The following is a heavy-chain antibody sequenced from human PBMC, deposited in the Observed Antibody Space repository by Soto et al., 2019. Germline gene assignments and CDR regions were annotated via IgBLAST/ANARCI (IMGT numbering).Heavy chain of an antibody. CDR2: INHSGST. V-gene: IGHV4-34*01. CDR1: GGSFSGYY. D-gene: IGHD6-13*01. Sequence: QVQLQQWGAGLLKPSETLSLTCAVYGGSFSGYYWSWIRQPPGKGLEWIGEINHSGSTNYNPSLKSRVTISVDTSKNQFSLKLSSVTAADTAVYYCARGQYSSSWYRYYYYGMDVWGQGTTVTVSS. CDR3: ARGQYSSSWYRYYYYGMDV. J-gene: IGHJ6*02.